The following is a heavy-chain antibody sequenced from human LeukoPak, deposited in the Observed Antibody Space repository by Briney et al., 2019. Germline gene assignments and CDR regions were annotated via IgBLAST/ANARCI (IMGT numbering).Heavy chain of an antibody. J-gene: IGHJ2*01. D-gene: IGHD2-21*02. CDR3: ARSRHIVVVTAIPRYWYFDL. Sequence: PSETLSLTCAVSGGSISSSNWWSWVRQPPGKGLEWIGEIYHSGSTNYNPPLKSRVTISVDKSKNQFSLKLSSVTAADTAVYYCARSRHIVVVTAIPRYWYFDLWGRGTLVTVSS. V-gene: IGHV4-4*02. CDR1: GGSISSSNW. CDR2: IYHSGST.